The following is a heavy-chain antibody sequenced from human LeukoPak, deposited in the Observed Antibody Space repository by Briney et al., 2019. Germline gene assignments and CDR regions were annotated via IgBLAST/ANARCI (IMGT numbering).Heavy chain of an antibody. D-gene: IGHD2-15*01. CDR2: VYYSGST. Sequence: NPSETLSLTCVVSGGSVSGYYWGWIRQPPGRGLEWIRYVYYSGSTNYNPSFKSRITISVDTSRNQFSLQLSSVTAADTAVYYCARIHRYCSGGACYVLDNWGRGTLVAVSS. J-gene: IGHJ4*02. CDR3: ARIHRYCSGGACYVLDN. CDR1: GGSVSGYY. V-gene: IGHV4-59*02.